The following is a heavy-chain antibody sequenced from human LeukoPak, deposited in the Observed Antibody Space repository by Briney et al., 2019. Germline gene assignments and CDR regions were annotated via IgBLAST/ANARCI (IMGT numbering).Heavy chain of an antibody. CDR1: GGSISSYY. V-gene: IGHV4-4*07. Sequence: SSETLSLTCTVSGGSISSYYWSWIRQPAGKGLEWIGRIYTSGSTNYNPSLKSRVTMSVDTSKNQFSLKLSSVTAADTAVYYCARVSTSWIRDYYYMDVWGKGTTVTVSS. D-gene: IGHD2-2*01. J-gene: IGHJ6*03. CDR2: IYTSGST. CDR3: ARVSTSWIRDYYYMDV.